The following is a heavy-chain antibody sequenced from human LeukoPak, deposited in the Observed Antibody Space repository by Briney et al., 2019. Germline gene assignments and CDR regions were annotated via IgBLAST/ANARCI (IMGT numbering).Heavy chain of an antibody. CDR1: GGSISGYY. CDR3: ARGDRGPSPWYYYYGMDV. CDR2: IYYSGST. J-gene: IGHJ6*02. Sequence: PSETLSLTCTVSGGSISGYYWSWIRQPPGKGLEWIGYIYYSGSTNYNPPLKSRVTISVDTSKNQFSLKLSSVTAADTAVYYCARGDRGPSPWYYYYGMDVWGQGTTVTVSS. V-gene: IGHV4-59*01. D-gene: IGHD2-21*02.